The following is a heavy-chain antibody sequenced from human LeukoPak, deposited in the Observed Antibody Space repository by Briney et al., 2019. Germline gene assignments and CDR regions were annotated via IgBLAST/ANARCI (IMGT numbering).Heavy chain of an antibody. CDR2: IYPGDSDT. D-gene: IGHD6-19*01. CDR3: ARLRGSGWYGGWFDP. CDR1: GYSFTSYW. Sequence: GESLKISCKGSGYSFTSYWTGWVRQMPGKGLEWMGIIYPGDSDTRYSPSFQGQVTISADKSISTAYLQWSSLKASDTAMYYCARLRGSGWYGGWFDPWGQGTLVTVSS. J-gene: IGHJ5*02. V-gene: IGHV5-51*01.